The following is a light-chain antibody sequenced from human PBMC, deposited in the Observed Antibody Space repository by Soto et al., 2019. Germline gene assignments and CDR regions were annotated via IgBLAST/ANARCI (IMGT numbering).Light chain of an antibody. CDR3: LRSYNEIRVSDSDIRV. CDR1: TGAVTSGPY. V-gene: IGLV7-46*01. J-gene: IGLJ3*02. Sequence: QAVVTPEPSLTVSPGGTVTLTCGSSTGAVTSGPYPYWFQQKPGQAPRTLIYDTNNKHSWTPARFSGSLLEGKAALTLSGAQPEDEADYYCLRSYNEIRVSDSDIRVFGGGTKVTVL. CDR2: DTN.